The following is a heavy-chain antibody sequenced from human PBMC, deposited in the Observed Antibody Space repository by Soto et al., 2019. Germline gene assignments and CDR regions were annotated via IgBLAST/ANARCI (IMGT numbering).Heavy chain of an antibody. J-gene: IGHJ5*02. CDR3: ARDRRCSSTSCYTFGNWFDP. CDR2: ISAYNGNT. Sequence: WASVKVSCKASGYTFTSYGISWVRQAPGQGLEWMGWISAYNGNTNYAQKLQGRVTMTTDTSTSTAYMELRSLRSDDTAVYYCARDRRCSSTSCYTFGNWFDPWGQGTLVTVSS. V-gene: IGHV1-18*04. CDR1: GYTFTSYG. D-gene: IGHD2-2*02.